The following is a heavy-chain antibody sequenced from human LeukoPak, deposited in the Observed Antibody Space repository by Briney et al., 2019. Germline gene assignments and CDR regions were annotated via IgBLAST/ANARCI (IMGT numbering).Heavy chain of an antibody. CDR1: GYTFTGYY. CDR3: ARAIAVAAFDY. J-gene: IGHJ4*02. V-gene: IGHV1-2*02. Sequence: ASVKVSCKASGYTFTGYYMHWVRQAPGQGLEWMGWINPNSGDTNHAQKFQGRVTMTRDTSISTAYMELSRLRSDDTAVYYCARAIAVAAFDYWGQGTLVTVSS. CDR2: INPNSGDT. D-gene: IGHD6-19*01.